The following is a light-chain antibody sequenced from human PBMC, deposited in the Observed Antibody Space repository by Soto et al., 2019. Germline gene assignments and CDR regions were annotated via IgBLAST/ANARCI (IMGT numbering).Light chain of an antibody. CDR2: GVS. CDR3: LQHSHWRT. V-gene: IGKV3-15*01. CDR1: QNIGTD. Sequence: EIVMTQSPATLSVSPGERATLSCRASQNIGTDLAWYQHKPGRTPRLLIYGVSTRATGVPARFSGSGSGTEFTLTISSLQSEDFAVYYCLQHSHWRTFGQGTKLEVK. J-gene: IGKJ2*01.